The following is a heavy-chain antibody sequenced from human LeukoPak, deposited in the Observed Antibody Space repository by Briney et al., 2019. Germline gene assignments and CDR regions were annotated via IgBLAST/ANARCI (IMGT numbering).Heavy chain of an antibody. D-gene: IGHD3-9*01. J-gene: IGHJ4*02. V-gene: IGHV1-18*01. CDR3: ARVYYDILTGYYPSDLDC. Sequence: ASVKVSCKASGYTFTSYGISWVRQAPGQGLECMGWISAYNGNTNYAQKLQGRVTMTTDTSTSTAYMELRSLRSDDTAVYYCARVYYDILTGYYPSDLDCWGQGTLVTVSS. CDR2: ISAYNGNT. CDR1: GYTFTSYG.